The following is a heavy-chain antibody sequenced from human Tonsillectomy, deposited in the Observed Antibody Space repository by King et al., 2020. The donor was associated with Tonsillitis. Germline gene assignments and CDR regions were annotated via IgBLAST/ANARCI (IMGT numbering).Heavy chain of an antibody. CDR1: GYTFTDYY. V-gene: IGHV1-2*02. D-gene: IGHD7-27*01. CDR3: ASRGTWGSPFDY. J-gene: IGHJ4*02. Sequence: VQLVESGAEVKKPGASVKVSCKTSGYTFTDYYLHWVRQAPGQGLEWMGWINPDSGGTNFAQKFQGRVTVTRDTSIGTAYMELSRLRSDDTAVYYCASRGTWGSPFDYWGQGTLVSVSS. CDR2: INPDSGGT.